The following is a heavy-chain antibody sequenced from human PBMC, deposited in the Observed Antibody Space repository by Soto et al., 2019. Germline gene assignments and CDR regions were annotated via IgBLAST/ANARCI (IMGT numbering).Heavy chain of an antibody. CDR2: IYYSGST. J-gene: IGHJ4*02. CDR3: ARYDSVLGLSDY. Sequence: NPSETLSLTCTVSGGSVSSGSYYWSWIRQPPGKGLEWIGYIYYSGSTNYNPSLKSRVTISVDTSKNQFSLKLSSVTAADTAVYYCARYDSVLGLSDYWGQGTLVTVSS. V-gene: IGHV4-61*01. CDR1: GGSVSSGSYY. D-gene: IGHD3-3*01.